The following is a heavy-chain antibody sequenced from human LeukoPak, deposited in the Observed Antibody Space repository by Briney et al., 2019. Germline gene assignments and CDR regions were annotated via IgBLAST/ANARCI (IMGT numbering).Heavy chain of an antibody. CDR3: AKETLTGVIPDENYYYYGMDV. CDR2: IYPGDSDT. CDR1: GYSFTSYW. Sequence: GESLKISCKGSGYSFTSYWIGWVRQMPGKGLEWMGIIYPGDSDTRYSPSFQGQVTISADKSISTAYLQWSSLKASDTATYYCAKETLTGVIPDENYYYYGMDVWGQGTTVTVSS. D-gene: IGHD3-16*02. V-gene: IGHV5-51*01. J-gene: IGHJ6*02.